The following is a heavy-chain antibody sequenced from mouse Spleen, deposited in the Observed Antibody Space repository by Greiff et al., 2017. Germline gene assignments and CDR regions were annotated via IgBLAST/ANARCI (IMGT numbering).Heavy chain of an antibody. CDR2: IHPNSGST. CDR3: GREGYYGYCYLDV. J-gene: IGHJ1*01. D-gene: IGHD1-1*01. CDR1: GYTFTSYW. V-gene: IGHV1-64*01. Sequence: QVQLQQPGAELVKPGASVKLSCKASGYTFTSYWMHWVKQRPGQGLEWIGMIHPNSGSTNYNEKFKSKATLTVDKSSSTAYMQLSSLTSEDSAVXYCGREGYYGYCYLDVWGAGTTVTVSS.